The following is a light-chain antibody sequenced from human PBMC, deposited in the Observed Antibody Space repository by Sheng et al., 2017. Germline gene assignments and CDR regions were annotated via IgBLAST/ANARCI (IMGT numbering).Light chain of an antibody. CDR3: QHRLSWPLS. CDR1: ETVSRF. Sequence: IVLTQSPATLSLSPGERATLSCRASETVSRFLAWYQQKPGQAPRLLIYDATNRATGIPARFSGSGSGTDFALTISSLQPEDFAVYYCQHRLSWPLSFGGGTKVEMK. J-gene: IGKJ4*01. CDR2: DAT. V-gene: IGKV3-11*01.